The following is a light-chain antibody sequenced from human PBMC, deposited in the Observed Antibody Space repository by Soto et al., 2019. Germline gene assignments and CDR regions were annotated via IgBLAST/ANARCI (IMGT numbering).Light chain of an antibody. V-gene: IGLV3-21*04. CDR1: NIGSQS. CDR3: QVWDSSSDHLGV. Sequence: SYELTQPPSVSVSPGNTARITSGGNNIGSQSVHWYQQKPGQAPVLVVFYDRVRPSGIPERFSGSNSGNTATLTISRVEAGDEADYYCQVWDSSSDHLGVFGGGTKLTVL. CDR2: YDR. J-gene: IGLJ2*01.